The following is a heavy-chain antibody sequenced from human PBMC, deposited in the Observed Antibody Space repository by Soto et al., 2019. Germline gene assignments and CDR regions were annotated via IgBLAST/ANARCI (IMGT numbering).Heavy chain of an antibody. CDR3: ARHRGYCSSTSCYGPYYYYYYGMDV. J-gene: IGHJ6*02. V-gene: IGHV4-39*01. D-gene: IGHD2-2*03. Sequence: SETLSLTCTVSGGSISSSSYYWGWIRQPPGKGLEWIGSIYYSGSTYYNPSLKSRVTISVDTSKNQFSLKLSSVTAADTAVYYCARHRGYCSSTSCYGPYYYYYYGMDVWGQGTTVTVSS. CDR2: IYYSGST. CDR1: GGSISSSSYY.